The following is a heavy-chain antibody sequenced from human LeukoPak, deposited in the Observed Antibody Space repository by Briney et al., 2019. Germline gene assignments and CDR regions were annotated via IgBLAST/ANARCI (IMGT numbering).Heavy chain of an antibody. D-gene: IGHD6-19*01. CDR1: GFTFSSYS. CDR3: ARDRVAGPYYYYGMDV. V-gene: IGHV3-21*01. J-gene: IGHJ6*02. CDR2: ISSSSSYI. Sequence: PGGSLRLSCAASGFTFSSYSMNWVRQAPGKGLEWVSSISSSSSYIYYADSVKGRFTISRDNAKNSLYLQMNSLRAEDTAVYYCARDRVAGPYYYYGMDVWGQGTTVTVSS.